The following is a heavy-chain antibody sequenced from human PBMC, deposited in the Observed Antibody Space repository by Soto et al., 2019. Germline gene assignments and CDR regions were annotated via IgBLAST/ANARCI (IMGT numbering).Heavy chain of an antibody. Sequence: SETLSLTCAVYGGSFSGYYWSWIRQPPGKGLEWIGEINHSGSTNYNPSLKSRVTISVDTSKNQFSLKLSSVTAADTVVYYCARGRYCSSTSCRKRNWYFDLWGRGTLVTVSS. J-gene: IGHJ2*01. CDR2: INHSGST. V-gene: IGHV4-34*01. D-gene: IGHD2-2*01. CDR3: ARGRYCSSTSCRKRNWYFDL. CDR1: GGSFSGYY.